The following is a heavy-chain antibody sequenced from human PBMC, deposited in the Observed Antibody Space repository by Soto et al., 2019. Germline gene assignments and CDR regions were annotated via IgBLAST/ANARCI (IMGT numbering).Heavy chain of an antibody. CDR3: ARDVVRGEYYYYYGMDV. Sequence: ASVKVSCKASGYTFTSYAMHWVRQAPGQRLEWMGWINAGNGNTKYSQKFQGRVTITRDTSASTAYMELSSLRSEDTAVYYCARDVVRGEYYYYYGMDVWSQGTTVTVSS. V-gene: IGHV1-3*01. D-gene: IGHD3-10*01. CDR2: INAGNGNT. J-gene: IGHJ6*02. CDR1: GYTFTSYA.